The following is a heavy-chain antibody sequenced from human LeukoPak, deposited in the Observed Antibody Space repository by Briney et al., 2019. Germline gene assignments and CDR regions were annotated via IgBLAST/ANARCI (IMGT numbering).Heavy chain of an antibody. Sequence: GESLKISCQGSGYSFTSYWIGWVRQMPGKGLEWMGIIYPGDSDTRYSPSFQGQVTISADKSISTAYLQWSSLKASDTAMYYCARQGEYYGSGKTSDYWGQGTLVTVSS. CDR3: ARQGEYYGSGKTSDY. CDR1: GYSFTSYW. D-gene: IGHD3-10*01. J-gene: IGHJ4*02. V-gene: IGHV5-51*01. CDR2: IYPGDSDT.